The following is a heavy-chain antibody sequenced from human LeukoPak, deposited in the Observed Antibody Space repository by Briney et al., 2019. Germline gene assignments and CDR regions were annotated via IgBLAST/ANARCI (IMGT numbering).Heavy chain of an antibody. Sequence: TSVKVSCKASGDSFGTYGITWVRQAPGEGLEWMGWINPNSGGTNYAQKFQGRVTMTRDTSISTAYMELSRLRSDDTAVYYCARGREAPSIAARWDYFDYWGQGTLVTVSS. J-gene: IGHJ4*02. CDR3: ARGREAPSIAARWDYFDY. CDR2: INPNSGGT. V-gene: IGHV1-2*02. D-gene: IGHD6-6*01. CDR1: GDSFGTYG.